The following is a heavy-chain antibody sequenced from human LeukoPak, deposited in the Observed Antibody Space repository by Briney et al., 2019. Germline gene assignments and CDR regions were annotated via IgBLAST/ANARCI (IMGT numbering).Heavy chain of an antibody. J-gene: IGHJ5*02. CDR1: GFTFSSYS. CDR2: ISSSSSTI. CDR3: AREVVPAAMVWFDP. D-gene: IGHD2-2*01. V-gene: IGHV3-21*01. Sequence: GGSLRLSCAASGFTFSSYSMNWVRQAPGKGLEWVSSISSSSSTIYYADSVKGRFTISRDNAKNSLYLQMNSLRAEDTAVYYCAREVVPAAMVWFDPWGQGTLVTVSS.